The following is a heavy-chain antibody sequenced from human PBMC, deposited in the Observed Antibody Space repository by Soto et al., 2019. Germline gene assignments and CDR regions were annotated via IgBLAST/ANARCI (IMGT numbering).Heavy chain of an antibody. Sequence: PGGSLRLSCAASGFTFSDYAMHWVRQAPGKGLEWVAVVSHDGRNTHYADSVKGRFTISRDSSKNTVPLEMTSLRAEDTAAYYCAKGGRQWLVTSDFNYWGQGALVTVSS. CDR3: AKGGRQWLVTSDFNY. D-gene: IGHD6-19*01. CDR2: VSHDGRNT. V-gene: IGHV3-30*18. J-gene: IGHJ4*02. CDR1: GFTFSDYA.